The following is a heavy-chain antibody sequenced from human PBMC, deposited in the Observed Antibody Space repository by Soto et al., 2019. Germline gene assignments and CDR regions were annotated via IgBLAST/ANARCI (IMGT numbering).Heavy chain of an antibody. J-gene: IGHJ4*02. CDR2: LSTSGNT. CDR1: GVSISNYY. V-gene: IGHV4-4*07. CDR3: RRDFDY. Sequence: SETLSLTCTVSGVSISNYYWSWLRQPAGKGLEWIGRLSTSGNTNYNPSLKSRVTMSLDTSKNQFSLMLNSVTAADTAVYYCRRDFDYWGQGTLVTVSS.